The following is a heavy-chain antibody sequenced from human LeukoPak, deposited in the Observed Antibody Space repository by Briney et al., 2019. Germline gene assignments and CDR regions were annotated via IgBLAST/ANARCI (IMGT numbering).Heavy chain of an antibody. CDR2: INHSGST. J-gene: IGHJ4*02. V-gene: IGHV4-34*01. CDR1: GGSFSNYY. Sequence: PSETLSLTCAVYGGSFSNYYWSWIRQPPGKGLEWIGEINHSGSTNYNPSLKSRVTISVDTSKKQFSLKLSSVTAADTAVYYCARPYCSAGNCYSNFDSWGQGTLVTVSS. D-gene: IGHD2-15*01. CDR3: ARPYCSAGNCYSNFDS.